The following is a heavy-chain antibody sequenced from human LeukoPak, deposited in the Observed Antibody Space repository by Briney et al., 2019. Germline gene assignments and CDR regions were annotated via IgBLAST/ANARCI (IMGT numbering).Heavy chain of an antibody. V-gene: IGHV1-18*01. CDR2: ISAYNGNT. J-gene: IGHJ4*02. Sequence: GASVKVSCKASGYTFTSYGISWVRQAPGQGLEWMGWISAYNGNTNYAQKLQGGVTMTTDTSTSTAYMELRSLRSDDTAVYYCARGYDILTGSQPFDYWGQGTLVTVSS. CDR1: GYTFTSYG. D-gene: IGHD3-9*01. CDR3: ARGYDILTGSQPFDY.